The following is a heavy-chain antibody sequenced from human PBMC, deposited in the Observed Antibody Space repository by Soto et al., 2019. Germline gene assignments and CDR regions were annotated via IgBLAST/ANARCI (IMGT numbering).Heavy chain of an antibody. CDR3: ARDLDIVVVVAATGGDAFDI. J-gene: IGHJ3*02. CDR2: ISAYNGNT. Sequence: ASVKVSCKASGYTFTSYGISWVRQAPGQGLEWMGWISAYNGNTNYAQKLQGRVTMTTDTSTSTAYMELRSLRSDDTAVYYCARDLDIVVVVAATGGDAFDIWGQGXMVTV. V-gene: IGHV1-18*04. D-gene: IGHD2-15*01. CDR1: GYTFTSYG.